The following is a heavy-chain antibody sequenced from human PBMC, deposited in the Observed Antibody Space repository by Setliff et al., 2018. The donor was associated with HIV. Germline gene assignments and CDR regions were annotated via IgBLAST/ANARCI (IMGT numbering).Heavy chain of an antibody. Sequence: SETLSLTCTVSRDSIRNGAYYWGWIRQPPGKGLEWIGSIYHSGSTYDSPSLKSRVTISVDTSKNQFSLKLSSVTAADTAIYYCARTYSSNWYIDYWGQGTLVTVSS. CDR3: ARTYSSNWYIDY. CDR1: RDSIRNGAYY. J-gene: IGHJ4*02. CDR2: IYHSGST. D-gene: IGHD6-13*01. V-gene: IGHV4-39*07.